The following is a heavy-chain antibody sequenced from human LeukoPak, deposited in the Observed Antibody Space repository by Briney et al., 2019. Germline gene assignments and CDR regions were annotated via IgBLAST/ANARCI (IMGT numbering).Heavy chain of an antibody. CDR3: ARVGQVGSLDF. Sequence: GASVKVSCKTSGYTFTSSAMHWVRQAPGQRLEWMGWINAGNGNTKYSQKFQDRVTVTRDTSACTAYMEVSSLRSEDTAVYYCARVGQVGSLDFWGQGTLVTVSS. J-gene: IGHJ4*02. CDR2: INAGNGNT. CDR1: GYTFTSSA. V-gene: IGHV1-3*01. D-gene: IGHD1-26*01.